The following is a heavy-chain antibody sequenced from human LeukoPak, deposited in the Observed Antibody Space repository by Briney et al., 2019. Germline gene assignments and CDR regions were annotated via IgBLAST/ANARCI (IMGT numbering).Heavy chain of an antibody. D-gene: IGHD6-19*01. J-gene: IGHJ4*02. Sequence: PGGSLRLSCAASGFTVSSNEMSWVRQAPGKGLEWVSSISGGSTYYADSRKGRFTISRDNSKNSLYLQMNSLRAEDTAVYYCARGIAVAGAPYDYWGQGTLVTVSS. CDR1: GFTVSSNE. CDR2: ISGGST. V-gene: IGHV3-38-3*01. CDR3: ARGIAVAGAPYDY.